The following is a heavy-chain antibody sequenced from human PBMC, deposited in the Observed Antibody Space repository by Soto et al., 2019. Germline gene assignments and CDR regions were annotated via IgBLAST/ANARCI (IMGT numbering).Heavy chain of an antibody. D-gene: IGHD4-17*01. CDR1: GFTFSSYG. CDR2: ISYDGSNK. CDR3: AKDWGTMTTVTTRFGGVDY. V-gene: IGHV3-30*18. Sequence: QVQLVESGGGVVQPGRSLRLSCAASGFTFSSYGMHWVRQAPGKGLEWVAVISYDGSNKYYADSVKGRFTISRDNSKNTLYLQMNSLRAEDTAVYYCAKDWGTMTTVTTRFGGVDYWGQGTLVTVSS. J-gene: IGHJ4*02.